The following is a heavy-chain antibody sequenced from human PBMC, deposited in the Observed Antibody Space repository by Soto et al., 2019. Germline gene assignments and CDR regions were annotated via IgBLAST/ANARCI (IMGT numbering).Heavy chain of an antibody. CDR2: IDPSDSYT. Sequence: PGESLKISCKGSGYSFTSYWISWVRQMPGKGLEWLGRIDPSDSYTNYSPSFQGHVTISAGKSISTAYLQWSSLKASDTAMYYCASSPRGYCSSTSCYGDYFDYWGQGTLVTVSS. CDR1: GYSFTSYW. CDR3: ASSPRGYCSSTSCYGDYFDY. V-gene: IGHV5-10-1*01. J-gene: IGHJ4*02. D-gene: IGHD2-2*01.